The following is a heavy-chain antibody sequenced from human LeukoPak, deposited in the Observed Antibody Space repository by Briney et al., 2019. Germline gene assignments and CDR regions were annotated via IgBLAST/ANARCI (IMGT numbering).Heavy chain of an antibody. CDR1: GFTFSDYA. J-gene: IGHJ4*01. CDR2: ISRGGTTT. D-gene: IGHD2-8*01. Sequence: PGGSPRLSCAATGFTFSDYAMSWVRQAPGKGLEWVSSISRGGTTTYYADSVKGRFTISRDFSKNTIHLQMDSLRAEDTALYYCARGSIMLSVGGQGTLVTVTS. CDR3: ARGSIMLSV. V-gene: IGHV3-23*01.